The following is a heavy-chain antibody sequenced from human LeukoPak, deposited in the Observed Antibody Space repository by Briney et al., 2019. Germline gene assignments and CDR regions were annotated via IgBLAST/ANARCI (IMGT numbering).Heavy chain of an antibody. CDR2: ISYDGSNK. CDR3: ATVPGGYYFDY. D-gene: IGHD3-16*01. J-gene: IGHJ4*02. Sequence: PGGSLRLSCAASGFTFSSYAMHWVRQAPGKGLEWVAVISYDGSNKYYADSVKGRFTISRDNSKNTLYLQMNSLRAEDTAVYYCATVPGGYYFDYWGQGTLVTVSS. V-gene: IGHV3-30-3*01. CDR1: GFTFSSYA.